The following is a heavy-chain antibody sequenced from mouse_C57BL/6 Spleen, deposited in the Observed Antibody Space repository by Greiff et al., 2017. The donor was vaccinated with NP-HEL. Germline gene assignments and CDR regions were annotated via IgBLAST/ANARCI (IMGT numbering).Heavy chain of an antibody. CDR2: INPNNGGT. V-gene: IGHV1-26*01. CDR1: GYTFTDYY. J-gene: IGHJ2*01. Sequence: EVQLQQSGPELVKPGASVKISCKASGYTFTDYYMNWVKQSHGKSLEWIGDINPNNGGTSYNQKFKGKATLTVDKSSSTAYMELRSLTSEDSAVYYCARGSGITTGGYWGQGITLTVSS. D-gene: IGHD1-2*01. CDR3: ARGSGITTGGY.